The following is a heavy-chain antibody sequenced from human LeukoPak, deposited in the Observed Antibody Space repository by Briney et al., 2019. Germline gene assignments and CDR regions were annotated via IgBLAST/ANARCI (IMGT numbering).Heavy chain of an antibody. CDR3: ARLSGYHFDY. CDR1: SGSLSDKY. Sequence: SETLSLTCGVYSGSLSDKYWSWIRQPPGKGLEWIGGINPSGRTNYNPSLKSRVTMSIDTSKNQFSLKLRSVTAADTAVYYCARLSGYHFDYWGQGALVTVSS. D-gene: IGHD5-12*01. J-gene: IGHJ4*02. V-gene: IGHV4-34*01. CDR2: INPSGRT.